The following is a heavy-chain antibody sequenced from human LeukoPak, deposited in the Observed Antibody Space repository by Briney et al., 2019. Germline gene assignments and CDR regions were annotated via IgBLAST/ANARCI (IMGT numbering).Heavy chain of an antibody. V-gene: IGHV4-39*01. Sequence: SETLSLTCTLSGGSISSSNYYWGWIRQPPGKGLEWIGTIYYSGITYYNPSLKSRVTISVDTSKNQFSLKLSSVTAADTAVYYCASPYCFDCSCNKMFDFWGRGALVTVSS. CDR2: IYYSGIT. D-gene: IGHD2-15*01. CDR3: ASPYCFDCSCNKMFDF. CDR1: GGSISSSNYY. J-gene: IGHJ4*02.